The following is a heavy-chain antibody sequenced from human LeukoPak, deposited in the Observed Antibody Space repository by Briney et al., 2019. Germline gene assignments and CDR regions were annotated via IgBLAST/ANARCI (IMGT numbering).Heavy chain of an antibody. Sequence: GASVKVSCKASGYTFTGYYMHWVRQAPGQGLEWMGWINPNSGGTNYAQKLQGRVTMTTDTSTSTASMELRSLISDDTAVYYCATDRVVYGSGSQGYFDYWGQGTLVTVSS. J-gene: IGHJ4*03. D-gene: IGHD3-10*01. CDR3: ATDRVVYGSGSQGYFDY. CDR1: GYTFTGYY. CDR2: INPNSGGT. V-gene: IGHV1-2*02.